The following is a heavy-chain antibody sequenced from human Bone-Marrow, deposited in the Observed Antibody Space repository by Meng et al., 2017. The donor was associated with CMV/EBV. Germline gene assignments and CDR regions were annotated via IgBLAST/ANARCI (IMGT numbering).Heavy chain of an antibody. CDR3: ARDKHVDTAMEIYYYYGMDV. D-gene: IGHD5-18*01. J-gene: IGHJ6*02. V-gene: IGHV3-30*03. CDR1: GFTFSSYS. Sequence: GGSLRLSCAASGFTFSSYSMNWVRQAPGKGLEWVAVISYDGSNKYYADSVKGRFTISRDNSKNTLYLQMNSLRAEDTAVYYCARDKHVDTAMEIYYYYGMDVWGQGTTVTVSS. CDR2: ISYDGSNK.